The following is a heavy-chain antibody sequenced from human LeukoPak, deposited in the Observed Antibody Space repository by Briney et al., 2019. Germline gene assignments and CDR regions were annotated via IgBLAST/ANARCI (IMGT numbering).Heavy chain of an antibody. V-gene: IGHV3-9*01. CDR3: AKDPSPYYYDSSGPWGYFDY. D-gene: IGHD3-22*01. Sequence: GRSLRLSCAASGFTFGDYAMHWVRQAPGKGLEWVSGISWNSGSIGYADSVKGRFTISRDNAKNSLYLQMNSLRAEDTALYYCAKDPSPYYYDSSGPWGYFDYWGQGTLVTVSS. CDR1: GFTFGDYA. J-gene: IGHJ4*02. CDR2: ISWNSGSI.